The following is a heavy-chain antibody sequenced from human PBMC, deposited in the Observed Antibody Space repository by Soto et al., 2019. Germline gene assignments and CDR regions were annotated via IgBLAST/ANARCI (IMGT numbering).Heavy chain of an antibody. D-gene: IGHD5-12*01. CDR3: AKDLGGYDLYGPDS. CDR2: VNPYGGTT. J-gene: IGHJ4*02. V-gene: IGHV1-2*02. Sequence: ASVKVSCKASGYTFIDSYIHWVRQAPGQGFEWMGWVNPYGGTTHSAQKFEGRVTMTRDTSISTAYMELTGLKYDDTAVYYCAKDLGGYDLYGPDSWGQGTLVTVSS. CDR1: GYTFIDSY.